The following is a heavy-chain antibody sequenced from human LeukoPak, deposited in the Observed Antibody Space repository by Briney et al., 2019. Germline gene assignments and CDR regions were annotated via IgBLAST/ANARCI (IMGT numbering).Heavy chain of an antibody. Sequence: PSETLSLTCTVSGGSISSYYWSWIRQPAGKGLEWIGRIYTSGSTNYNPSLKSRVTMSVDTSKNQFSLKLSSVTAADTAVYYCARDLEWSNESAEYFQHWGQGTLVTVSS. CDR1: GGSISSYY. D-gene: IGHD3-3*01. V-gene: IGHV4-4*07. CDR3: ARDLEWSNESAEYFQH. J-gene: IGHJ1*01. CDR2: IYTSGST.